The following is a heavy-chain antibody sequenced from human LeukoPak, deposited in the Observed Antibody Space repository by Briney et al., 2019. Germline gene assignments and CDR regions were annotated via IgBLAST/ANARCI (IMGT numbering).Heavy chain of an antibody. D-gene: IGHD5-12*01. CDR3: ARGRLVATITGYYYYYMDV. CDR2: INAGSGNT. CDR1: GYTFTSYA. V-gene: IGHV1-3*03. Sequence: GASVKVSCKASGYTFTSYAMHWVRQAPGQRLEWMGWINAGSGNTKYSQEFQGRVTITRDTSASTAYMELSSLRSEDMAVYYCARGRLVATITGYYYYYMDVWGKGTTVTVSS. J-gene: IGHJ6*03.